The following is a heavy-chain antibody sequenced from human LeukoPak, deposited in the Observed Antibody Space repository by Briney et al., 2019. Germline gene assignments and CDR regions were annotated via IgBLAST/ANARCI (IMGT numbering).Heavy chain of an antibody. D-gene: IGHD3-10*01. V-gene: IGHV3-21*01. J-gene: IGHJ4*02. CDR3: ARGPSGSGYFDY. CDR1: GFTFSSYS. CDR2: ISSSSYI. Sequence: GGSLRLSCAASGFTFSSYSMNWVRQAPGKGLEWVSSISSSSYIYYADSVKGRFTISRDNAKNSLYLQMNSLRAEDTAVYYCARGPSGSGYFDYWGQGTLVTVSS.